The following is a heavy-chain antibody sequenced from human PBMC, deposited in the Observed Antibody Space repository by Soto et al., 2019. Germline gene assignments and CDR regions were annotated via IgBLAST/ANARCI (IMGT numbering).Heavy chain of an antibody. CDR2: IKEDGSEK. CDR3: ARLRKGGYCDY. Sequence: GGSLRLSCAASEFTFSNFWMSWVRQAPGKGLEWVANIKEDGSEKYYVDSVKGRFTISRDSAKKSLYLQMDSLRAEDTAVHYCARLRKGGYCDYWGQGALVTVSS. J-gene: IGHJ4*02. CDR1: EFTFSNFW. V-gene: IGHV3-7*03. D-gene: IGHD1-26*01.